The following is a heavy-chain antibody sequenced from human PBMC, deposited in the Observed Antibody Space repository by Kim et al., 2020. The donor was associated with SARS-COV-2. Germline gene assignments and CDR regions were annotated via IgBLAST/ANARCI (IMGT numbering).Heavy chain of an antibody. CDR3: AKGYSGTYDS. D-gene: IGHD5-12*01. V-gene: IGHV3-23*01. Sequence: GGSLRLSCAASGYTFSSYTVSWVRQAPGKGLEWVSFTGIGGDTYYADSVKGRFTISRDNSKDTLWLQMNSLRAEDSAVYYCAKGYSGTYDSWGQGTPVTVSS. CDR1: GYTFSSYT. CDR2: TGIGGDT. J-gene: IGHJ4*02.